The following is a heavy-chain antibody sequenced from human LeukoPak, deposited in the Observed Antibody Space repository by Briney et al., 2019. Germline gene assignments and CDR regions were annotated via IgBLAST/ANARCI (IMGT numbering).Heavy chain of an antibody. D-gene: IGHD3-10*01. J-gene: IGHJ4*02. CDR1: GDSVSSNSAA. Sequence: PSQTLSLTCAISGDSVSSNSAAWNWIRQSPSRGLEWLGRTYYRSKWYNDYAVSVKSRITINPDTSKNQFSLQLNSVTPQDTAVYYCAREPGHYYGSGSLDYWGQGTLVTVSS. CDR3: AREPGHYYGSGSLDY. CDR2: TYYRSKWYN. V-gene: IGHV6-1*01.